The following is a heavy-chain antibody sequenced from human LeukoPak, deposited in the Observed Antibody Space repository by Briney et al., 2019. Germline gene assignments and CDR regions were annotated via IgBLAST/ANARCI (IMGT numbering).Heavy chain of an antibody. CDR2: ISYDGSNK. CDR3: AKLGYCSGGSCYPFDY. D-gene: IGHD2-15*01. CDR1: GFTFSSYG. V-gene: IGHV3-30*18. J-gene: IGHJ4*02. Sequence: GRSLRLSCAASGFTFSSYGMHWVRQAPGKGLEWVAVISYDGSNKYYADSVKGRFTISRDNSKNTLYLQMNSLRAEDTAVYYCAKLGYCSGGSCYPFDYWDQGTLVTVSS.